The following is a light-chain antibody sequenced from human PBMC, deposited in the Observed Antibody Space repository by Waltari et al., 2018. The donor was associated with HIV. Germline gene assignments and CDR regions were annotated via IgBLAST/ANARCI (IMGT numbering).Light chain of an antibody. V-gene: IGKV3-11*01. J-gene: IGKJ3*01. CDR2: YAS. Sequence: EIVLTQSPATVSLSPGERATLSCRASQSVSDYLAWYQQKPGQAPRLLIYYASNRAPGIPARFSGSGSGTDFTLTISGLQPEDVATYYCQQAHSSPFTFGPGTKVDIK. CDR3: QQAHSSPFT. CDR1: QSVSDY.